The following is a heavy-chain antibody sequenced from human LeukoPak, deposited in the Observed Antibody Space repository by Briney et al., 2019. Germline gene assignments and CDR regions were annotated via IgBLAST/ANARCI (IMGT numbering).Heavy chain of an antibody. D-gene: IGHD5-24*01. Sequence: GGSLRLSCAASGFTFSSYSMNWVRQAPGKGLEWVSSISSSSSYIYYADSVKGRFTISRDNAKNSLYLQMNSLRAEDTAVYYCAAETEATGSFDYWGQGTLVTVSS. CDR1: GFTFSSYS. CDR2: ISSSSSYI. V-gene: IGHV3-21*01. J-gene: IGHJ4*02. CDR3: AAETEATGSFDY.